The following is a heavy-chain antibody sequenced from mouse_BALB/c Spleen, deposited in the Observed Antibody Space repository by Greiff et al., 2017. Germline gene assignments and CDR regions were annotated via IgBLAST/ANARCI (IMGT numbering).Heavy chain of an antibody. J-gene: IGHJ4*01. D-gene: IGHD2-2*01. CDR1: GDSITSGY. V-gene: IGHV3-8*02. CDR2: ISYSGST. CDR3: ARAPYGYDYAMDY. Sequence: EVMLVESGPSLVKPCQTLSLTCSVTGDSITSGYWNWIRKFPGNKLEYMGYISYSGSTYYNPSLKSRISITRDTSKNQYYLQLNSVTTEDTATYYCARAPYGYDYAMDYWGQGTSVTVSS.